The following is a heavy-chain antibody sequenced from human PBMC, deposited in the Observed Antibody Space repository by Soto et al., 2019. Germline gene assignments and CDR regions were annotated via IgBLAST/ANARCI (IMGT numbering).Heavy chain of an antibody. Sequence: PSETLSLTCAVYGGSFSAYYWSWIRQHPGKGLEWIGYIYYSGSTYYNPSLKSRVTISVDTSKNQFSLKLSSVTAADTAVYYCARDLRFLEWPPAPDAFDIWGQGTMVTV. CDR2: IYYSGST. CDR3: ARDLRFLEWPPAPDAFDI. J-gene: IGHJ3*02. CDR1: GGSFSAYY. D-gene: IGHD3-3*01. V-gene: IGHV4-31*11.